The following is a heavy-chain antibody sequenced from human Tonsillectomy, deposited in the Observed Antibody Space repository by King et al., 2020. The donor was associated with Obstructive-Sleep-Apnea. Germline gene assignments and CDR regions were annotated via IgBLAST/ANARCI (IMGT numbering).Heavy chain of an antibody. CDR2: ISWDGGST. Sequence: DVQLVESGGVVVQPGGSLRLSCAASGFTFDDYGMHWVRQAPGKGLEWVSLISWDGGSTYYADSVKGRFIISRDNSKNSLYLQMNSLRAEDTALYYCVKDVDTAGFNGMHVWGLGTTVTVSS. J-gene: IGHJ6*02. CDR3: VKDVDTAGFNGMHV. D-gene: IGHD5-18*01. CDR1: GFTFDDYG. V-gene: IGHV3-43D*03.